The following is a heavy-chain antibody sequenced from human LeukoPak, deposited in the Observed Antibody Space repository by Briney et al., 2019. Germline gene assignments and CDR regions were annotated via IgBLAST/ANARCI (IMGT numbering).Heavy chain of an antibody. Sequence: PGGSLRLSCAASGFTFSSYGMHWVRQAPGKGLEWVAVIWYDGSNKYYADSVKGRFTISRDNAKNSLYLQMNSLRAEDTAVYYCARDLEGHICYFDYWGQGTLVTVSS. CDR2: IWYDGSNK. CDR1: GFTFSSYG. V-gene: IGHV3-33*01. J-gene: IGHJ4*02. D-gene: IGHD2-21*01. CDR3: ARDLEGHICYFDY.